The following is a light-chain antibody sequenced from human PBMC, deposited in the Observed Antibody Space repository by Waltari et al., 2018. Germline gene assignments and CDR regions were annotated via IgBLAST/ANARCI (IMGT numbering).Light chain of an antibody. Sequence: QAVVTQEPSLTVSQGGTVTLTCGSSAGAVTGRHYPHWFQQKPGQAPRTLIYDTSNKLSWTPARFSGSLLGGKAALTLSGAQPEDEAEYYCWLHYSGAVLFGGGTRLTVL. V-gene: IGLV7-46*01. J-gene: IGLJ2*01. CDR1: AGAVTGRHY. CDR3: WLHYSGAVL. CDR2: DTS.